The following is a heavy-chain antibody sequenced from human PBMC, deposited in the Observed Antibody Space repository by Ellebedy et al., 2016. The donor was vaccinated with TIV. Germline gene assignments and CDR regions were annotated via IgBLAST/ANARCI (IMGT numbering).Heavy chain of an antibody. V-gene: IGHV4-34*01. CDR2: INHSGST. J-gene: IGHJ6*02. Sequence: SETLSLTXAVYGGSFSGYYWSWIRQPPGKGLGWIGEINHSGSTNYNPSLKSRVTISVVTSKNQFSLKLSSVTAADTAVYYCARYSWDIVVVPAANPRGYYYYGMDVWGQGTTVTVSS. D-gene: IGHD2-2*01. CDR1: GGSFSGYY. CDR3: ARYSWDIVVVPAANPRGYYYYGMDV.